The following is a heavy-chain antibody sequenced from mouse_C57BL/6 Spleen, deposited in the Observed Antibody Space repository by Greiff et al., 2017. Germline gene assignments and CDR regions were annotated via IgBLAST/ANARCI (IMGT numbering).Heavy chain of an antibody. D-gene: IGHD2-4*01. CDR1: GFSFNTYA. J-gene: IGHJ4*01. CDR2: IRSKSNNYAT. Sequence: EVHLVESGGGLVQPKGSLKLSCAASGFSFNTYAMNWVRQAPGKGLEWVARIRSKSNNYATYYADSVKDRFTISRDDSESMLYLQMNNLKTEDTAMYYCVRHSSDYDDAMDYWGQGTSVTVSS. V-gene: IGHV10-1*01. CDR3: VRHSSDYDDAMDY.